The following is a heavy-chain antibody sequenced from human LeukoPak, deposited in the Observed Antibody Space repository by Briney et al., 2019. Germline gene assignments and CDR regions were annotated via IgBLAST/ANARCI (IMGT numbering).Heavy chain of an antibody. J-gene: IGHJ5*02. Sequence: GASVKVSCKASGGTFSSYHISWVRQAPGQGLEWMGRIIPVLGIPNHAQKFQGRVTITADKSTSTAYMELSSLRSDDTAVYYCVRSGYDYDWFDPWGQGTLVTVSS. D-gene: IGHD5-12*01. CDR3: VRSGYDYDWFDP. CDR1: GGTFSSYH. CDR2: IIPVLGIP. V-gene: IGHV1-69*02.